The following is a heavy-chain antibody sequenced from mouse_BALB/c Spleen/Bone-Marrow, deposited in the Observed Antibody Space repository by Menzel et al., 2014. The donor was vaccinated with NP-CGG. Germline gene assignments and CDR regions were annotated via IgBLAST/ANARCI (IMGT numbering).Heavy chain of an antibody. CDR2: INPSTGYT. CDR3: ARSGFDY. V-gene: IGHV1-7*01. Sequence: QVQLKQSGAELAKPGASVKMSCKASDYTFTSYWMHWVKLRPGQGLEWIGYINPSTGYTAYNQKFKDKATLTADKSSSTAYMQLSSLTSEDSAVYYCARSGFDYWGQGTTFTVSS. J-gene: IGHJ2*01. D-gene: IGHD4-1*01. CDR1: DYTFTSYW.